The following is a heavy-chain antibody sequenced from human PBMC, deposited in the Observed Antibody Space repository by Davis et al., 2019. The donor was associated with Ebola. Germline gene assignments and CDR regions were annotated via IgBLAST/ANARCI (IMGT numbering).Heavy chain of an antibody. V-gene: IGHV3-23*01. J-gene: IGHJ4*02. CDR1: GFTFSSYA. D-gene: IGHD5-18*01. CDR3: ASRGYSYVDY. Sequence: GESLKISCAASGFTFSSYAMNWVRQAPGKGLEWVAGISDSGGSTHYADSVKGRFTTSRDNSKNILYLQMSSLRAEDTAIYYCASRGYSYVDYWGQGTLVTVSS. CDR2: ISDSGGST.